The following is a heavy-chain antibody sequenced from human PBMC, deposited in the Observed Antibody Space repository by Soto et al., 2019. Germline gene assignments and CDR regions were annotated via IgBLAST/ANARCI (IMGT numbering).Heavy chain of an antibody. Sequence: PGGSLRLSCTASGFTFSSHAMYWVRQAPGKGLEYVSAINSNGVSKHYAESVKGRFTISRDNSKNTLYLQMGSLRAEDTAVYYCARSTSLVTPLDYWGRGTLVTVSS. CDR3: ARSTSLVTPLDY. CDR1: GFTFSSHA. V-gene: IGHV3-64*02. CDR2: INSNGVSK. J-gene: IGHJ4*02. D-gene: IGHD6-6*01.